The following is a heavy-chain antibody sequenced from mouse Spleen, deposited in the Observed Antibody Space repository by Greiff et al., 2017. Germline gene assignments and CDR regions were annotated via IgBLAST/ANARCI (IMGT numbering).Heavy chain of an antibody. CDR1: GYTFTSYW. J-gene: IGHJ4*01. V-gene: IGHV1-55*01. Sequence: VQLQQSGAELVKPGASVKMSCKASGYTFTSYWITWVKQRPGQGLEWIGDIYPGSGSTNYNEKFKSKATLTVDTSSSTAYMQLSSLTSEDSAVYYCAREGYYVYYAMDYWGQGTSVTVSS. CDR2: IYPGSGST. CDR3: AREGYYVYYAMDY. D-gene: IGHD2-3*01.